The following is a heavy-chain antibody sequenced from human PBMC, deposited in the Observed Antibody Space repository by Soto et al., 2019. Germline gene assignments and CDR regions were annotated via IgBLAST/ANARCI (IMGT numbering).Heavy chain of an antibody. V-gene: IGHV1-18*01. CDR1: GYTFTTYG. CDR2: ITAYNDNI. CDR3: ARDRSTRTTGPIGMDV. J-gene: IGHJ6*02. Sequence: GASVKVSCKASGYTFTTYGINWVRQAPGQGPEWMGWITAYNDNIHYAQKFQGRVTMTTDTSTSTAYMELRSLRSDDTAFYYCARDRSTRTTGPIGMDVWGQGTTVTVSS. D-gene: IGHD1-7*01.